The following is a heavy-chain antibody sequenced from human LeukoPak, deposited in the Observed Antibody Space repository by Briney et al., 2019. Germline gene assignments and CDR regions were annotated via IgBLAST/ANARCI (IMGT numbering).Heavy chain of an antibody. J-gene: IGHJ6*03. CDR1: GGSISGYY. CDR2: IYYSGTT. D-gene: IGHD1-1*01. CDR3: ARVSWFPGTSYYYMDV. V-gene: IGHV4-59*01. Sequence: TSETLSLTCSVSGGSISGYYWSWIRQPPGKGLEWIGYIYYSGTTNYNPSLKSRVTISVDTSKNQFSLKLSSVTAADTAVYYCARVSWFPGTSYYYMDVWGKGTTVTVSS.